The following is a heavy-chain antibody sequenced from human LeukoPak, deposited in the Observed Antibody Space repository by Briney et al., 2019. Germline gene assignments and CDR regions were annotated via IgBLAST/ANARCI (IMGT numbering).Heavy chain of an antibody. D-gene: IGHD6-13*01. V-gene: IGHV6-1*01. CDR1: GDSVSINSAA. Sequence: SQTLSLTCALSGDSVSINSAAWNWIRQSPSRGLEWLGMTYYRSKWCNDYAVSVKSRITINPDTSKNQFSLQLNSVTPEDTAVYYCARSPSSSWVHFFDYWGRGTLVTVSS. CDR2: TYYRSKWCN. CDR3: ARSPSSSWVHFFDY. J-gene: IGHJ4*02.